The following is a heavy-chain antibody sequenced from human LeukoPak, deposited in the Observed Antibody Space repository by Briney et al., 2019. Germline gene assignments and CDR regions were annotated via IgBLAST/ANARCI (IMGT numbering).Heavy chain of an antibody. CDR3: AKSHSSSWYTFDY. CDR2: ISGSGGST. J-gene: IGHJ4*02. Sequence: GGSLRLSCAASGFTFSSYSMNWVRQAPGKGLEWVSAISGSGGSTYYADSVKGRFTISRDNSKNTLYLQMNSLRAEDTAVYYCAKSHSSSWYTFDYWGQGTLVTVSS. CDR1: GFTFSSYS. V-gene: IGHV3-23*01. D-gene: IGHD6-13*01.